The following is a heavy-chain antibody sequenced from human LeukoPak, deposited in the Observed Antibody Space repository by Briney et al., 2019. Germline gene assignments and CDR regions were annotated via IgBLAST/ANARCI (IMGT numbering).Heavy chain of an antibody. D-gene: IGHD6-19*01. CDR3: AIHSSGWGRVY. CDR2: IIPIFGTA. CDR1: GGTFSSYA. V-gene: IGHV1-69*05. Sequence: ASVKVSCKASGGTFSSYAISWVRQAPGQGPEWMGGIIPIFGTANYAQKFQGRVTITTDESTSTAYMELSSLRSEDTAVYYCAIHSSGWGRVYWGQGTLVTVSS. J-gene: IGHJ4*02.